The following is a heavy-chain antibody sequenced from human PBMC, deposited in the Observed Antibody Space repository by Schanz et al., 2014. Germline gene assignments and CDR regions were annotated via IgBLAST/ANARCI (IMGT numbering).Heavy chain of an antibody. CDR1: GYTFVSYS. CDR2: INPSGGGT. CDR3: ARLSVDGRAHVNYWYFDL. Sequence: QVQLVQSGAEVKKPGASVKVSCKASGYTFVSYSMHWVRQAPGQGLEWMGIINPSGGGTSYALRFQDRVTVPRDTSRSTVYMELSRQRSEDTAVYYCARLSVDGRAHVNYWYFDLWGRGTLVTVSS. J-gene: IGHJ2*01. D-gene: IGHD6-19*01. V-gene: IGHV1-46*01.